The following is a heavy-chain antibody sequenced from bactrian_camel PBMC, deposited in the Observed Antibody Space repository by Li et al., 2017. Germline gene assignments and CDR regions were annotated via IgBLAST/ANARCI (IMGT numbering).Heavy chain of an antibody. CDR3: VSGPTNIDPTIEGV. CDR2: INSGYGNT. Sequence: VQLVESGGGLVQPGGSPGLSCAVSGFAFNSYYMGWVRQAPGKGLEWVSTINSGYGNTHYAGSVKGRFTISRDNAKNTVYLQMDSLKPEDTGVYYCVSGPTNIDPTIEGVRGQGTQVTV. V-gene: IGHV3S40*01. J-gene: IGHJ4*01. D-gene: IGHD2*01. CDR1: GFAFNSYY.